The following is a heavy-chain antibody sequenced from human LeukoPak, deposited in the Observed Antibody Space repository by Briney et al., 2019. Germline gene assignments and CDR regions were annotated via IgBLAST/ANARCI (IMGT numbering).Heavy chain of an antibody. CDR3: ASAYCGGDCYPTR. V-gene: IGHV4-31*03. D-gene: IGHD2-21*02. CDR2: NYYSGST. Sequence: PSETLSLTCTVSGGSISSGGYYWSWIRQHPGKGLEWIGYNYYSGSTYYNPSLKSRVTISVDTSKNQFSLKLSSVTAADTAVYYCASAYCGGDCYPTRWGQGTLVTVSS. J-gene: IGHJ4*02. CDR1: GGSISSGGYY.